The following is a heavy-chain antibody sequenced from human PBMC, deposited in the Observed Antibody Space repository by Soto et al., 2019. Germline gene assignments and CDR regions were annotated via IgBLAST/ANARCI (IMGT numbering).Heavy chain of an antibody. V-gene: IGHV3-43*01. CDR3: AKGVEYSRDGYNSEGPAY. J-gene: IGHJ4*02. CDR1: GFTFDDYT. Sequence: GGSLRLSCAASGFTFDDYTMHWVRQAPGKGLEWVSLISWDGGRTYYADSVKGRFTISRDNSKNSLYLQMNSLRTEDTAVYYCAKGVEYSRDGYNSEGPAYWGQGTLVTVSS. D-gene: IGHD5-12*01. CDR2: ISWDGGRT.